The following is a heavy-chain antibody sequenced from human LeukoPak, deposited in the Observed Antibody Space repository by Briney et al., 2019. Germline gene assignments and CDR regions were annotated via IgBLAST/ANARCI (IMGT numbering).Heavy chain of an antibody. CDR3: ARDYCSGVTCYSGY. Sequence: QSGGSLRLSCAASGFTFSSYEMNWVRQAPGKGLEWVSYISSSGSTIYYADSVKGRFTISRDNAKNSLYLQMNSLRAADTAVYYCARDYCSGVTCYSGYWGQGTLVTVSS. CDR2: ISSSGSTI. J-gene: IGHJ4*02. CDR1: GFTFSSYE. D-gene: IGHD2-15*01. V-gene: IGHV3-48*03.